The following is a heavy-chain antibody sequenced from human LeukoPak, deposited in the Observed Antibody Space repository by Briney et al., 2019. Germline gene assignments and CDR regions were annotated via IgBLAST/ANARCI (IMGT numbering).Heavy chain of an antibody. V-gene: IGHV1-2*02. Sequence: GASVKVSCKASGYTFTGYYMHWVRQAPGQGLEWMGWINPNSGGTNYAQKFQGRVTMTRVTSISTAYMELSRLRSDDTAVYYCARDRRDMIVVVSWFDPWGQGTLVTVSS. D-gene: IGHD3-22*01. CDR1: GYTFTGYY. J-gene: IGHJ5*02. CDR3: ARDRRDMIVVVSWFDP. CDR2: INPNSGGT.